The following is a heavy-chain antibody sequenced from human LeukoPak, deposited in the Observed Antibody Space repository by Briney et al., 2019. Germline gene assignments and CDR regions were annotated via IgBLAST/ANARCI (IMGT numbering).Heavy chain of an antibody. CDR2: IYPGDSDT. Sequence: GESLKISCKGSGYSFTSYWIGWVHQMPGKGLEWMGIIYPGDSDTRYSPSFQGQVTISADKSISTAYLQWSSLKASDTSMYYCARHLAVAVFRAFDIWGQGTMVTVSS. CDR3: ARHLAVAVFRAFDI. CDR1: GYSFTSYW. J-gene: IGHJ3*02. D-gene: IGHD6-19*01. V-gene: IGHV5-51*07.